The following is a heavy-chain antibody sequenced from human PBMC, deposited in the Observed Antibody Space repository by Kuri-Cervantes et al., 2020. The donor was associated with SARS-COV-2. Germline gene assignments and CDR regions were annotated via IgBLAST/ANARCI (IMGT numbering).Heavy chain of an antibody. CDR3: ARWGNYYDFWSGDNWFDP. Sequence: GGSLRLSCKGSGYSFTSYWIGWVRQMPGKGLEWMGIIYPGDSDTRYSPSFQGQVTISADKSISTAYLQWSSLRSEDTAVYYCARWGNYYDFWSGDNWFDPWGQGTLVTVSS. CDR2: IYPGDSDT. CDR1: GYSFTSYW. J-gene: IGHJ5*02. D-gene: IGHD3-3*01. V-gene: IGHV5-51*01.